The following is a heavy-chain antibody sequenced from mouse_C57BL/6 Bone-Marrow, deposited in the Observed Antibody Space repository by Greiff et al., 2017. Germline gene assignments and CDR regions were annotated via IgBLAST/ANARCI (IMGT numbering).Heavy chain of an antibody. V-gene: IGHV5-16*01. Sequence: EVQRVESEGGLVQPGSSMKLSCTASGFTFSDYYMAWVRQVPEKGLEWVANINYDGSSTYYLDSLKSRFIISRDNAKNILYLQMSSLKSEDTATYYCAREPTGGGAAMDYWGQGTSVTVSS. J-gene: IGHJ4*01. CDR3: AREPTGGGAAMDY. D-gene: IGHD2-10*01. CDR1: GFTFSDYY. CDR2: INYDGSST.